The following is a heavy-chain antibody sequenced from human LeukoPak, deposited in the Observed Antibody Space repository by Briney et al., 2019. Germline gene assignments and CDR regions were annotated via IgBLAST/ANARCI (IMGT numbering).Heavy chain of an antibody. CDR2: IKQDGSES. Sequence: GGSLRLSCAASGFTFGSYWRSWVRQAPGKGLEWVANIKQDGSESYYVDSVKGRFTISRDNAKNSLYLQMNSLRAEDTAVYYCARGWLVPDFWGQGTLVTVSS. V-gene: IGHV3-7*01. CDR3: ARGWLVPDF. J-gene: IGHJ4*02. D-gene: IGHD6-19*01. CDR1: GFTFGSYW.